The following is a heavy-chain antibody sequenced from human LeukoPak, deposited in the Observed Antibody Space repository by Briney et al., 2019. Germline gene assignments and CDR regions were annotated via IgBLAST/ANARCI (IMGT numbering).Heavy chain of an antibody. Sequence: PGGSLRLSCAASGFTFSSYAMSWVRQAPGKGLEWVSAISGRGGSTYYADSVKGRFTISRDNSKNTVYLQMNSLRAEDTAVYYCAKTTIGYSSGRYPGWPVDYWGQGTLVTVSS. CDR3: AKTTIGYSSGRYPGWPVDY. V-gene: IGHV3-23*01. CDR2: ISGRGGST. D-gene: IGHD6-19*01. J-gene: IGHJ4*02. CDR1: GFTFSSYA.